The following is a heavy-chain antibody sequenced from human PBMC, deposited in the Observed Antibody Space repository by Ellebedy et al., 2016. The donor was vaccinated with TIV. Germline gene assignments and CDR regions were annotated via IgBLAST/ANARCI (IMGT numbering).Heavy chain of an antibody. D-gene: IGHD4-17*01. J-gene: IGHJ4*02. CDR3: ARTGHDYGPRNDY. V-gene: IGHV4-59*01. CDR2: IYYSGST. CDR1: GGSISSYY. Sequence: SETLSLTCTVSGGSISSYYWSWIRQPPGKGLEWIGSIYYSGSTNYNPSLKSRVTISVDTSKNQFSLKLSSVTAADTAVYYCARTGHDYGPRNDYWGQGTLVTVSS.